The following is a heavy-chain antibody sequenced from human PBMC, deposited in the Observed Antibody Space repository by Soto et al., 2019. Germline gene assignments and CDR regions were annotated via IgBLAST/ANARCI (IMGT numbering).Heavy chain of an antibody. CDR1: GFTVSDDH. CDR2: IYYGGTT. J-gene: IGHJ3*02. CDR3: AREAAGFDI. Sequence: EMQLVETGGGLIQPGGSLRLSCAASGFTVSDDHMSWVRQAPGKGPEWVSVIYYGGTTYYADSVQGRFTISRDKSKNTLYLQMYDLRADDTAVYYCAREAAGFDIWGQGTMVTVSS. V-gene: IGHV3-53*02.